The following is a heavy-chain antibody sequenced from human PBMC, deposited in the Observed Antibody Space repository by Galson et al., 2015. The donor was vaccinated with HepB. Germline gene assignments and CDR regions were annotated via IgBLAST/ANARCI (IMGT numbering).Heavy chain of an antibody. V-gene: IGHV7-4-1*02. CDR3: ASSPLRFLDWLPYYDYYYMDV. CDR2: MNTSTGKP. Sequence: SVKVSCKASGYTFTDYVVNWVRQAPGQGLEWMGWMNTSTGKPTYAPGFAGRFVFSLDTSVTTAYLQISSLETDDTAVSFCASSPLRFLDWLPYYDYYYMDVWGEGTTVTVSS. J-gene: IGHJ6*03. CDR1: GYTFTDYV. D-gene: IGHD3-3*01.